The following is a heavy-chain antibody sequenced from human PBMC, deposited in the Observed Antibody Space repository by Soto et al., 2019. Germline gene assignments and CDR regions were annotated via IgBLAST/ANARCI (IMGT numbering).Heavy chain of an antibody. J-gene: IGHJ4*02. V-gene: IGHV1-3*01. Sequence: ASVKVSCKASGYTFTSYAMHWVRQAPGQRLEWMGWINAGNGNTKYSQKFQGRVTITRDTSASTAYMEMNSLRDDDTAVYYCAGVVYRESSVYYIYSLDYGAGGPQLPVSS. CDR1: GYTFTSYA. D-gene: IGHD3-22*01. CDR2: INAGNGNT. CDR3: AGVVYRESSVYYIYSLDY.